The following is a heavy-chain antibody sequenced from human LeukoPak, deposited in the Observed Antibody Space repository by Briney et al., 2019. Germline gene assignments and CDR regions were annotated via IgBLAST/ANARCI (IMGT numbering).Heavy chain of an antibody. CDR3: ARVLDYVPITPFDY. V-gene: IGHV1-2*02. Sequence: GASVTVSCKASGYTFTGYYMHWVRQAPGQGLEWMGWINPNSGGTNYAQKFQGRVTMTRDTSISTAYMELSRLRSDDTAVYYCARVLDYVPITPFDYWGQGTLVTVSS. CDR2: INPNSGGT. CDR1: GYTFTGYY. J-gene: IGHJ4*02. D-gene: IGHD4-17*01.